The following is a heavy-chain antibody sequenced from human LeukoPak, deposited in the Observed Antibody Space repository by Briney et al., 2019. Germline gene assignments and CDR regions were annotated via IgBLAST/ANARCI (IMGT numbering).Heavy chain of an antibody. CDR2: SYISGST. J-gene: IGHJ4*02. D-gene: IGHD2-15*01. CDR3: ARVECGGGSCYFDY. Sequence: SADTLSLTCSVSWGSITSYYCSWIRQPARKGLDYMGRSYISGSTNYNPSLKRRVTMSVDPSKNHFSLKLTSVTAADTAVYYCARVECGGGSCYFDYWGQGTLVTVSS. V-gene: IGHV4-4*07. CDR1: WGSITSYY.